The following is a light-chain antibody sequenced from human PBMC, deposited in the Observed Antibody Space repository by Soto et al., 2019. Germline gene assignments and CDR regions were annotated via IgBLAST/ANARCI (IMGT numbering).Light chain of an antibody. Sequence: EIVLTQSPGTLSLSPGERATLSCRASQTVSSSYLAWYQQKPGQAPRLLIYGASSTATGIPDRISGSGSGTDFTLTISRLEPEDFAVYFCQQYGSSPLTCGGGTKVEIK. J-gene: IGKJ4*02. CDR3: QQYGSSPLT. CDR1: QTVSSSY. CDR2: GAS. V-gene: IGKV3-20*01.